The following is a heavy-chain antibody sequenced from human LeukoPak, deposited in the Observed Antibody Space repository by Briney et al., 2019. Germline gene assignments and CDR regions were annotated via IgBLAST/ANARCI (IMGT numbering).Heavy chain of an antibody. D-gene: IGHD1-1*01. J-gene: IGHJ4*02. CDR1: GGSISSYY. CDR2: IYYSGST. V-gene: IGHV4-59*01. Sequence: SETLSLTCTVSGGSISSYYWSWIRQPPGRGLEWIGYIYYSGSTNYNPSLKSRVTISVDTSKNQFSLKLSSVTAADTAVYYCARGETGTSFDYWGQGTLVTVS. CDR3: ARGETGTSFDY.